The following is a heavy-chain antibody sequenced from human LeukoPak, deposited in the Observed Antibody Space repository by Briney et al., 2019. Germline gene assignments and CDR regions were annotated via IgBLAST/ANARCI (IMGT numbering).Heavy chain of an antibody. CDR1: GFTFSNAW. Sequence: GRSLRLSCAASGFTFSNAWMSWVRQAPGKGLEWVVRIKSKTDGGTTDYAAPVKGRFTISRDDSKNTLYLQMNSLKTEDTAVYYCTTVPQWELPDYWGQGTLVTVSS. V-gene: IGHV3-15*01. CDR2: IKSKTDGGTT. D-gene: IGHD1-26*01. J-gene: IGHJ4*02. CDR3: TTVPQWELPDY.